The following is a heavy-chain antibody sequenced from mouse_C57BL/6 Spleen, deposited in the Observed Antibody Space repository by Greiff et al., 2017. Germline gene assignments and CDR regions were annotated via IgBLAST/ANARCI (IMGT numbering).Heavy chain of an antibody. Sequence: QVQLQQPGAELVKPGASVKVSCKASGYTFTSYWMHWVKQRPGQGLEWIGRIHPSDSDTNYNQKFKGKATLTVDKSSSTAYMQLSSLTSEDSAVYYCASYYYYDNYAMDYWGQGTSVTVSS. CDR2: IHPSDSDT. J-gene: IGHJ4*01. CDR3: ASYYYYDNYAMDY. CDR1: GYTFTSYW. V-gene: IGHV1-74*01. D-gene: IGHD2-4*01.